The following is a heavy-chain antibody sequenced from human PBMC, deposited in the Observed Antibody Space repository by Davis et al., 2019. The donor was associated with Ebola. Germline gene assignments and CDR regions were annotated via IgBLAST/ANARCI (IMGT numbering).Heavy chain of an antibody. CDR2: IYYSGST. CDR1: GGFVSSGGYS. D-gene: IGHD5-12*01. CDR3: ARDIVATG. V-gene: IGHV4-39*02. Sequence: SETLSLTCAVSGGFVSSGGYSWSWIRQPPGKGLEWIGSIYYSGSTYYNPSLKSRVTISVDTSKNQFSLKLSSVTAADTAVYYCARDIVATGWGQGTLVTVSS. J-gene: IGHJ4*02.